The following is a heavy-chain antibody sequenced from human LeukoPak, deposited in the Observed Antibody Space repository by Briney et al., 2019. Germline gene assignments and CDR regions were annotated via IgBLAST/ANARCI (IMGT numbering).Heavy chain of an antibody. J-gene: IGHJ5*02. CDR3: ARAEETTWGIDP. V-gene: IGHV3-48*01. D-gene: IGHD3-16*01. CDR1: GFTFSVFW. CDR2: INTASDDI. Sequence: GGSLRLSCTASGFTFSVFWMNWVRQAPGKGLEWLSYINTASDDIYHADSVKGRFTVSRDNARNSLYLQMNNLRAEDTAVYYCARAEETTWGIDPWGQGTLVTVSS.